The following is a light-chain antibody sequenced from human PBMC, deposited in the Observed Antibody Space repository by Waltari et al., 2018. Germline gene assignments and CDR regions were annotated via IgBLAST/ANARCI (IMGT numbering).Light chain of an antibody. Sequence: DIQMTQSPSSVSASVGATVAITCRSSQAISSWLAWYQQKPGKAPELLIYAASSLQSGVPSRFSGSGSGTDFTLTITSLQPEDFAIYYCQQAKTFPLTFGGGTKVEIK. CDR2: AAS. J-gene: IGKJ4*01. CDR1: QAISSW. V-gene: IGKV1-12*01. CDR3: QQAKTFPLT.